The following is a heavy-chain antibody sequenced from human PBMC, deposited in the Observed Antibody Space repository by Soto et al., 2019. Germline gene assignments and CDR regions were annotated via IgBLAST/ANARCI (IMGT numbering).Heavy chain of an antibody. V-gene: IGHV4-39*07. D-gene: IGHD3-10*01. CDR1: DDSINSDKYY. J-gene: IGHJ6*02. CDR2: IYYSGNA. CDR3: AREGQWFGEPNYYYGMDV. Sequence: SETLSLTCSVSDDSINSDKYYWGWIRQPPGKGLEWIGYIYYSGNAYYNPSLQTRVTISVDTSRNQFSLKLSSVTAADTAVYYCAREGQWFGEPNYYYGMDVWGQGTTVTVSS.